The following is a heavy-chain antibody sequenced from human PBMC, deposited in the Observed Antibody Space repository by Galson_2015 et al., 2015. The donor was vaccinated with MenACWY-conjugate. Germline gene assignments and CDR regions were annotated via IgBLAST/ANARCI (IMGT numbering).Heavy chain of an antibody. CDR2: IYNTGIT. J-gene: IGHJ4*02. CDR1: GGSISSYY. D-gene: IGHD5-18*01. Sequence: ETLSLTCTVSGGSISSYYWSWIRQPPGKGLEWIGYIYNTGITTYNPSLKDRVTISIDTSKDQFSLKMTSVTAADTAVYYCARQSGAYSYGFLDYWGQGTLVTVSS. V-gene: IGHV4-59*08. CDR3: ARQSGAYSYGFLDY.